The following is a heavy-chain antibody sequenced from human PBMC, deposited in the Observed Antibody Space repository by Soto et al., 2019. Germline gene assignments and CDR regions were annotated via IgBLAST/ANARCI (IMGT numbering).Heavy chain of an antibody. Sequence: GGSLRLSCIGSGFSFSAYNMNWVRQAPGKGLEWVSSIKVGSSRIYQPDSMKGRFTISRDDARNSVYLQINSLRAEDTALYFCVRSTKIGVLGDFWGQGTQVTVS. CDR2: IKVGSSRI. CDR1: GFSFSAYN. D-gene: IGHD2-2*01. J-gene: IGHJ1*01. CDR3: VRSTKIGVLGDF. V-gene: IGHV3-21*01.